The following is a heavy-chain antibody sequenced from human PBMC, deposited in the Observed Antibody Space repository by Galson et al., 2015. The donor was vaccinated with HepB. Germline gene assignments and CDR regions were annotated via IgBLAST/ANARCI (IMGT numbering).Heavy chain of an antibody. J-gene: IGHJ2*01. Sequence: SLRLSCAASGFTFDDYTMHWVRQAPGKGLEWVSLISWDGGSTYYADSVKGRFTISRDNSKNSLYLQMNSLRTEDTALYYCAKDIAGIAARNWYFDLWGRGTLVTVSS. CDR1: GFTFDDYT. CDR3: AKDIAGIAARNWYFDL. D-gene: IGHD6-6*01. V-gene: IGHV3-43*01. CDR2: ISWDGGST.